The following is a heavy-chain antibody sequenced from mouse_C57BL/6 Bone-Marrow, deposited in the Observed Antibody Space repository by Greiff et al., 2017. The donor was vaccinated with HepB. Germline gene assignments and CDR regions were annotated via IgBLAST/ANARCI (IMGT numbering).Heavy chain of an antibody. CDR3: ARRGWLLRDYYAMDY. J-gene: IGHJ4*01. CDR2: ISNGGGST. D-gene: IGHD2-3*01. Sequence: EVKLVESGGGLVQPGGSLKLSCAASGFTFSDYYMYWVRQTPEKRLEWVAYISNGGGSTYYPDTVKGRYTISRDNAKNTLYLQMSRLKSEDTAMYYCARRGWLLRDYYAMDYWGQGTSVTVSS. CDR1: GFTFSDYY. V-gene: IGHV5-12*01.